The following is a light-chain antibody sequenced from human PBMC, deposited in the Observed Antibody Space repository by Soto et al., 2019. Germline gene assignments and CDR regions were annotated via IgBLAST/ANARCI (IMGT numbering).Light chain of an antibody. CDR2: EVT. J-gene: IGLJ2*01. CDR1: SGDVGGHNY. Sequence: QSALTQPPSVSGSPGQSVAISCTGTSGDVGGHNYVSWYQHHPGKAPKLMIYEVTKRPLGVPDRFSGSKSGNTASLTVSGLQADDEADYYCSSYAGSNNVVFGGGTKLTVL. V-gene: IGLV2-8*01. CDR3: SSYAGSNNVV.